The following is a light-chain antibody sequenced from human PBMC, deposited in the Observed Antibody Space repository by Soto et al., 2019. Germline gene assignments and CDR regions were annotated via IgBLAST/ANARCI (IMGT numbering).Light chain of an antibody. CDR2: DVS. CDR3: QQRSNWPRT. J-gene: IGKJ1*01. V-gene: IGKV3-11*01. CDR1: QNISSY. Sequence: IVLTQSPVALSLSPGERATLSCRASQNISSYLIWYQQKPGQAPRLLMYDVSNRATGITARFSGSGSGTDFTLTISSLEPEDLAVYYCQQRSNWPRTFGQGTKVDIK.